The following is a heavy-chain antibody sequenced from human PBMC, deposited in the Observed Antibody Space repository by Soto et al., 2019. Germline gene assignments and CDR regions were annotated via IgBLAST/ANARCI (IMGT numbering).Heavy chain of an antibody. CDR3: ARAPTYYFGSGSYLDY. J-gene: IGHJ4*02. CDR2: ITSRSSYI. D-gene: IGHD3-10*01. V-gene: IGHV3-21*01. Sequence: EVQLVESGGGLVKPGGSLRLSCAASGFTFISYSMNWVRQVPGRGLEWVSSITSRSSYIYYADSVKGRFTISRDNAKNXLFLQMNSLRAEDTAVYYCARAPTYYFGSGSYLDYWGQGTLVTVSP. CDR1: GFTFISYS.